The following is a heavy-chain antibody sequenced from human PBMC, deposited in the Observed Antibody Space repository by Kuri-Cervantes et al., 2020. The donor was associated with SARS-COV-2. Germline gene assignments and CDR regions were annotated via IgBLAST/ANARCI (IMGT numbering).Heavy chain of an antibody. Sequence: ASVTVSCKASGYTFTSYGISWVRQAPGQGLEWMGWISAYNGNTNYAQKLQGRVTMTTDTSTSTAYMELRSLRSDDTAVYYCARARGLIAVYWNFDYWGQGTLVTVSS. CDR1: GYTFTSYG. D-gene: IGHD6-19*01. CDR2: ISAYNGNT. CDR3: ARARGLIAVYWNFDY. J-gene: IGHJ4*02. V-gene: IGHV1-18*01.